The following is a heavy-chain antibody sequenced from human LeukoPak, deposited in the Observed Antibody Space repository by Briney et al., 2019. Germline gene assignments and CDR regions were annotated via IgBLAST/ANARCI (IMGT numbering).Heavy chain of an antibody. Sequence: PGGSLRLSCAASGFTFSDYYMSWIRQAPGKGLEWVSYISSSGSTIYYADSVKGRFTISRDNAKNSLYLQMNSLRAEDTAVYYCAGSLWFGEFFGMDVWGQGTTVTVSS. CDR1: GFTFSDYY. CDR2: ISSSGSTI. CDR3: AGSLWFGEFFGMDV. V-gene: IGHV3-11*01. J-gene: IGHJ6*02. D-gene: IGHD3-10*01.